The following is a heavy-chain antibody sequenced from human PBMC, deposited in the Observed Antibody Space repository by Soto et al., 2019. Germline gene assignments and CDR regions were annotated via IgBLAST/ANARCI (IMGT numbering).Heavy chain of an antibody. CDR2: IRSKANNYAA. CDR3: TRHLMDV. V-gene: IGHV3-73*01. J-gene: IGHJ6*02. Sequence: EVQLVESGGGLVQPGGSLKLSCAASGFTFSDSALHWVRQASGKGLEWVGRIRSKANNYAAAYAASVKGRFTISGDDSKDTAYLQMNSLKTEDTAVYYCTRHLMDVWGQGTTVTVSS. CDR1: GFTFSDSA.